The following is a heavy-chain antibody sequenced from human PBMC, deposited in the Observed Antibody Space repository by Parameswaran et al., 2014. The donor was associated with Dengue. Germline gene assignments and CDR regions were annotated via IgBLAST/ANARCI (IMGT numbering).Heavy chain of an antibody. Sequence: WIRQPPGKGLEWIGYIYYSGSTYYNPSLKSRVTISVDTSKNQFSLKLSSVTAADTAVYYCARAPPCGGDCYSFDYWGQGTLVTVSS. J-gene: IGHJ4*02. D-gene: IGHD2-21*02. V-gene: IGHV4-31*02. CDR3: ARAPPCGGDCYSFDY. CDR2: IYYSGST.